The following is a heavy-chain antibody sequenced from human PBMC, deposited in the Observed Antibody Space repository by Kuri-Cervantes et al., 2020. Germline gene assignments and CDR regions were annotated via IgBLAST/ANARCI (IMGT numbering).Heavy chain of an antibody. Sequence: GGSLRLSCAASGFTFSSYWMSWVRQAPGKGLEWVSVMSGSGSSANYADSVKGRFTISRDNSRNTLYLQMNSLRAEDTAVYYCAKWRAAGSGNFDYWGQGTLVTVSS. V-gene: IGHV3-23*01. CDR3: AKWRAAGSGNFDY. D-gene: IGHD6-13*01. CDR1: GFTFSSYW. CDR2: MSGSGSSA. J-gene: IGHJ4*02.